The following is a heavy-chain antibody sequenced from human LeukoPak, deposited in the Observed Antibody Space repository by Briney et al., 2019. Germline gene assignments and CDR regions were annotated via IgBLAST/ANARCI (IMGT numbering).Heavy chain of an antibody. CDR1: GGSFSGYY. Sequence: SETLSLTCAVYGGSFSGYYWSWIRQPPGKGLEWIGEINHSGSTNYNPSLKSRVTISVDTSKNQFSLKLSSVTAADTAVYYCARERRCQLWLHYYGMDVWGQGTTVTVSS. V-gene: IGHV4-34*01. D-gene: IGHD5-18*01. J-gene: IGHJ6*02. CDR3: ARERRCQLWLHYYGMDV. CDR2: INHSGST.